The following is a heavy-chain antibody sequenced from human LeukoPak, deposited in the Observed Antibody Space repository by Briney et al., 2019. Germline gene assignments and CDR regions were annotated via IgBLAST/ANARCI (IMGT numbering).Heavy chain of an antibody. CDR2: ISSSSSFI. CDR3: ARAMSTFGGVRNYFDS. D-gene: IGHD3-16*01. V-gene: IGHV3-21*06. J-gene: IGHJ4*02. CDR1: GFTFSPYT. Sequence: GGSLRLSCAASGFTFSPYTMNWVRQAPGKGLEWVSSISSSSSFIYYADSVKGRFRISRDNAKSSLDLEMNSLRAEDTAVYYCARAMSTFGGVRNYFDSWGQGTLVTVSS.